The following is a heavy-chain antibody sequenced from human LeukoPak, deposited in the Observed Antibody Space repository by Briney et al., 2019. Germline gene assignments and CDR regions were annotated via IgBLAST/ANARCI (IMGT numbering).Heavy chain of an antibody. CDR1: GFTFSSYG. CDR3: AKDRGTSSSAYGMDV. Sequence: PGGSLRLSCAASGFTFSSYGMHGVRQAPGKGLEWVAVISYDAGNKYSADSVKGRFTISRDNSQNTLYLQMNSLRAEDTAVYYCAKDRGTSSSAYGMDVWGQGTTVTVSS. D-gene: IGHD6-6*01. J-gene: IGHJ6*02. V-gene: IGHV3-30*18. CDR2: ISYDAGNK.